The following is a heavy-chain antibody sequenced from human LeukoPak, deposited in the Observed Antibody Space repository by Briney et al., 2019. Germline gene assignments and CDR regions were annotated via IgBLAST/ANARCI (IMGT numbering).Heavy chain of an antibody. CDR3: ARGPWDEYDSSGCFDY. Sequence: PSETLSLTCTVSGYSICSGYYWGWTRQPPGKGLEWIGSIYHSGSTYYNPSLKSRVTISVDTSKNQFSLKLSSVTAADTAVYYCARGPWDEYDSSGCFDYWGQGTLVTVSS. J-gene: IGHJ4*02. CDR1: GYSICSGYY. V-gene: IGHV4-38-2*02. CDR2: IYHSGST. D-gene: IGHD3-22*01.